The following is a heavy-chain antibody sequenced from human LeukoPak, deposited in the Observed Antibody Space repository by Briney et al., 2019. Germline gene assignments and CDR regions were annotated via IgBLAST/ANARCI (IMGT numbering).Heavy chain of an antibody. CDR2: IKQDGSEK. CDR1: GFTFSSYA. Sequence: PGGSLRLSCAASGFTFSSYAMNWARQAPGKGLEWVANIKQDGSEKYYVDSVRGRFTISRGNAKNSLSLQMNSLRAEDTAVYYCASNYGGWGQGTLVTVSS. V-gene: IGHV3-7*03. J-gene: IGHJ4*02. D-gene: IGHD4-11*01. CDR3: ASNYGG.